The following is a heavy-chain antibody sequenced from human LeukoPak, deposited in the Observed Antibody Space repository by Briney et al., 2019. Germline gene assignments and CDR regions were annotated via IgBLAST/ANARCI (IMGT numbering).Heavy chain of an antibody. D-gene: IGHD1-26*01. Sequence: GGSLRLSFAASGFTFSSYAMSWVRQAPGKGLEWVSAISGSGGSTYYADSVKGRFTISRDNSKNTLYLQMNSLRAEDTAVYYCATDTIDGELDIWGQGTMVTVSS. V-gene: IGHV3-23*01. CDR3: ATDTIDGELDI. CDR1: GFTFSSYA. CDR2: ISGSGGST. J-gene: IGHJ3*02.